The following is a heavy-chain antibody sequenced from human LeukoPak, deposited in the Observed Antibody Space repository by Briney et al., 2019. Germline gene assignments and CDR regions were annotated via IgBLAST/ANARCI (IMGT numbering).Heavy chain of an antibody. CDR1: GFTFSSYW. D-gene: IGHD3-22*01. V-gene: IGHV3-74*01. CDR3: ARAADSSGYLDY. CDR2: INTDGTST. J-gene: IGHJ4*02. Sequence: PGGSLRLSCAASGFTFSSYWMHWVRQVPGKGLVWVSRINTDGTSTNYADSVKGRFTISRDNAKNTLYLQIYSLTADDTAVYYCARAADSSGYLDYWGQGTLVTVSS.